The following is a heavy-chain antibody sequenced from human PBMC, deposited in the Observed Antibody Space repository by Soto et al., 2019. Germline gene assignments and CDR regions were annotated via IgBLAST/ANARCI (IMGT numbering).Heavy chain of an antibody. CDR2: IYPGDSDT. D-gene: IGHD2-21*02. Sequence: PGESLKISCKGSGYSFTSYWIGWVRQMPGKGLEWMGIIYPGDSDTRYGPSIQGQVTSSADKSISTAYLQGSSLKASDTAMYYCGMGRRLLFLETLDYWGQGTLVTVSS. CDR3: GMGRRLLFLETLDY. J-gene: IGHJ4*02. CDR1: GYSFTSYW. V-gene: IGHV5-51*01.